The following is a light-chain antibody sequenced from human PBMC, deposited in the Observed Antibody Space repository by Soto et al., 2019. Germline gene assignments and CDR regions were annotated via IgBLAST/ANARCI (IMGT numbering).Light chain of an antibody. CDR2: GAS. J-gene: IGKJ2*01. V-gene: IGKV3-20*01. CDR3: QQHVSSRYT. Sequence: EIVLTQFPGTLSLSPGERATLSCRASQTVSSIYLAWYQQKPGQAPRLLIYGASNRATGVPDRFSGSGSGTDFTLSISRLDPEDFAVYYCQQHVSSRYTFGQGTKLEIK. CDR1: QTVSSIY.